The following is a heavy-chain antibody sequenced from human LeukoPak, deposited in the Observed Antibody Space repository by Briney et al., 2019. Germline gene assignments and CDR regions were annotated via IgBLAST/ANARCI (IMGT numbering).Heavy chain of an antibody. Sequence: ASVKVSCKVSGYTLTELSMRWVRQAPGKGLEWMGGFDPEDGETIYAQKFQGRVTMTEDTSTDTAYMELSSLRSEDTAVYYCATDRGGYYYDSSGYYLTDWGQGTLVTVSS. J-gene: IGHJ4*02. CDR3: ATDRGGYYYDSSGYYLTD. CDR1: GYTLTELS. CDR2: FDPEDGET. D-gene: IGHD3-22*01. V-gene: IGHV1-24*01.